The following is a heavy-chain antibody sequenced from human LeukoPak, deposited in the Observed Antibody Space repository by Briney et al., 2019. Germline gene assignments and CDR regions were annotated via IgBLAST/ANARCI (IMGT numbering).Heavy chain of an antibody. CDR1: GFTFSSYW. V-gene: IGHV3-7*03. CDR2: IKQDGSEK. D-gene: IGHD2-2*02. Sequence: GGSLRLSCAASGFTFSSYWMSWVRQAPGKGLEWVASIKQDGSEKYYVDSVKGRFTISRDNAKNSLYLQINSLRAEDTAVYYCARDSSYVVPAAIGYWGQGTLVTVSS. CDR3: ARDSSYVVPAAIGY. J-gene: IGHJ4*02.